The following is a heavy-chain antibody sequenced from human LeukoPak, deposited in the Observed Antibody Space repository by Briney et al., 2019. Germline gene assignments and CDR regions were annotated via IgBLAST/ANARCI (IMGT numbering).Heavy chain of an antibody. V-gene: IGHV3-7*01. Sequence: GGSLRLSCTASGFIFSTSWMTWVRQAPGKGLEWVANINLDGSEKYYVASVKGRFTISRDNAKNSLYLQMNGLRAEDTAVYYCARGITSGPRRYDVRNFDYWGQGTPVTVSS. J-gene: IGHJ4*02. CDR1: GFIFSTSW. CDR2: INLDGSEK. CDR3: ARGITSGPRRYDVRNFDY. D-gene: IGHD5-12*01.